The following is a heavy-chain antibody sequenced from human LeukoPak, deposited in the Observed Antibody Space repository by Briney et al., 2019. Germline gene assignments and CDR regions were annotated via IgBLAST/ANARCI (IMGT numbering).Heavy chain of an antibody. CDR3: ARWFGELLEYYYGMDV. J-gene: IGHJ6*02. V-gene: IGHV1-69*13. CDR1: GGTFSSYA. D-gene: IGHD3-10*01. Sequence: ASVKVSCKASGGTFSSYAISWVRQAPGQGLEWMGGIIPIFGTANYAQKFQGRVTITADESTSTAYMELSSLRSEDTAVYYCARWFGELLEYYYGMDVWGQGTTVTVSS. CDR2: IIPIFGTA.